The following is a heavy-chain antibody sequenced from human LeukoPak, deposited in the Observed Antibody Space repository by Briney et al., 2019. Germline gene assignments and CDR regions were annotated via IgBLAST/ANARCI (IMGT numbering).Heavy chain of an antibody. V-gene: IGHV4-59*01. CDR1: GGSIGSYS. CDR3: ARGRLGGSGSYYNVLDY. Sequence: SETLSLTCTVSGGSIGSYSWNWIRQPPGQGLESIGHIHYSGSTNYNPSLKSRVTISVDTSRNQFSLKLSSVTAADTAVYYCARGRLGGSGSYYNVLDYWGQGTLVTVSS. CDR2: IHYSGST. J-gene: IGHJ4*02. D-gene: IGHD3-10*01.